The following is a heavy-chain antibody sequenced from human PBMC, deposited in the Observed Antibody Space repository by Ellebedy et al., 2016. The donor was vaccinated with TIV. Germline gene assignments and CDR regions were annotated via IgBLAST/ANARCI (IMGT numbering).Heavy chain of an antibody. J-gene: IGHJ4*02. Sequence: PGGSLRLSCAASGFSFSDYNMNWLRQAPGKGLEWVSSITSSSTYMYYADSVNGRFTISRENANNSLYLQMNSLRADDTAVYYCAREVSGAVPDYWGQGTLVTVSS. CDR1: GFSFSDYN. V-gene: IGHV3-21*01. CDR2: ITSSSTYM. CDR3: AREVSGAVPDY. D-gene: IGHD6-19*01.